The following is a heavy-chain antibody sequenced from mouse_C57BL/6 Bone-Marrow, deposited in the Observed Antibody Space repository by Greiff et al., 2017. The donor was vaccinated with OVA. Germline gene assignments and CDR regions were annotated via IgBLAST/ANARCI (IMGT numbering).Heavy chain of an antibody. J-gene: IGHJ4*01. CDR1: GYTFTSYY. Sequence: VQLQQSGAELVKPGASVKLSCKASGYTFTSYYMYWVKQRPGQGLEWIGEINPSNGGTNFNEKFKSKATLTVDKSSSTAYMQHSSLTSEDSAVYYCTRYYYGSSYYYAMDYWGQGTSVTVSS. CDR2: INPSNGGT. CDR3: TRYYYGSSYYYAMDY. V-gene: IGHV1S81*02. D-gene: IGHD1-1*01.